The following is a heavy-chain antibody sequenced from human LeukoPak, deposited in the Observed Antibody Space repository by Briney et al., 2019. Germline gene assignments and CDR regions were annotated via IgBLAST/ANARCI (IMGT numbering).Heavy chain of an antibody. CDR2: INHSGGT. D-gene: IGHD5-18*01. V-gene: IGHV4-34*01. Sequence: SETLSLTCAVYGGSFSGYYWSWIRQPPGKGLEWIGEINHSGGTNYNPSLKSRVTISVDTSKNQFSLKLSSVTAADTAVYYCARRGYSYGRFDYWGQGTLVTVSS. CDR1: GGSFSGYY. J-gene: IGHJ4*02. CDR3: ARRGYSYGRFDY.